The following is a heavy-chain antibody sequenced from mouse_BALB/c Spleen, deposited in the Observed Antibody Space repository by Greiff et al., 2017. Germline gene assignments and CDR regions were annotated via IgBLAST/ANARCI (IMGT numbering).Heavy chain of an antibody. Sequence: QVQLQQSGAELAKPGASVKMSCKASGYTFTSYWMHWVKQRPGQGLEWIGYINPSTGYTEYNQKFKDKATLTADKSSSTAYMQLSSLTSEDSAVYYCARVITPHYFDYWGQGTTLTVSS. J-gene: IGHJ2*01. CDR3: ARVITPHYFDY. CDR1: GYTFTSYW. CDR2: INPSTGYT. V-gene: IGHV1-7*01. D-gene: IGHD1-2*01.